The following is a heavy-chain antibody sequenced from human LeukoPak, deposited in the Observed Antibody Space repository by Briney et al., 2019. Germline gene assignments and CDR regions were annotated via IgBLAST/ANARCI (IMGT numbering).Heavy chain of an antibody. Sequence: MASETLSLTCTVSGGSISSSSSYWGWIRQPPGKGLEWIGNIYYSGSTSYNPSLKSRVTISVDTSKNQFSLKLSSVTAADTAVYYCTRGSIAYYYMDVWGKGTTVTISS. CDR1: GGSISSSSSY. CDR3: TRGSIAYYYMDV. V-gene: IGHV4-39*07. D-gene: IGHD3-22*01. J-gene: IGHJ6*03. CDR2: IYYSGST.